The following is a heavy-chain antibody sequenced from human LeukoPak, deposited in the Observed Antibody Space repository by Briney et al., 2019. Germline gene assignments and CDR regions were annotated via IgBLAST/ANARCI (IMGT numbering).Heavy chain of an antibody. V-gene: IGHV4-34*01. Sequence: PSETLSLTCAVYAGSASGCYWGWIRQPPGKGLEWIGEINHSGSTNYNPSLKSRVTISVDTSKNQFSLKLSSVTAADTAVYYCTRAPYGDYVGVYFDYWGQGTLVTVSS. J-gene: IGHJ4*02. CDR3: TRAPYGDYVGVYFDY. CDR1: AGSASGCY. CDR2: INHSGST. D-gene: IGHD4-17*01.